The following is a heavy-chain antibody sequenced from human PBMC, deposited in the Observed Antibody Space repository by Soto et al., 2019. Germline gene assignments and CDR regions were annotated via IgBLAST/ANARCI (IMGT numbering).Heavy chain of an antibody. CDR1: GDSVSSNSAA. CDR2: TYYRSKWYK. V-gene: IGHV6-1*01. Sequence: SQTLSLTCVISGDSVSSNSAAWNWIRQSPSRGLEWLGRTYYRSKWYKDYAVSVKSRITINPDTSKNQFSLQLNSVTPEDTAVYYCARDHARIGDCSSASCYEGYYYYGMDVWGQGTTVTVSS. CDR3: ARDHARIGDCSSASCYEGYYYYGMDV. J-gene: IGHJ6*02. D-gene: IGHD2-2*01.